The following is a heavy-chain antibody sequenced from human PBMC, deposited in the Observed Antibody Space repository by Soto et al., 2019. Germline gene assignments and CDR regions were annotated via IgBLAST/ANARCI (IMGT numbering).Heavy chain of an antibody. V-gene: IGHV4-59*08. CDR2: IYYSGST. Sequence: SETLSLTCTVSGGSISSYCWSWIRQPPGKGLEWIGYIYYSGSTNYNPSLKSRVTISVDTPKNQFSLKLSSVTAADTAVYYCARRGLPGTVRHDAFDIWGQGTMVTVSS. D-gene: IGHD4-17*01. CDR1: GGSISSYC. CDR3: ARRGLPGTVRHDAFDI. J-gene: IGHJ3*02.